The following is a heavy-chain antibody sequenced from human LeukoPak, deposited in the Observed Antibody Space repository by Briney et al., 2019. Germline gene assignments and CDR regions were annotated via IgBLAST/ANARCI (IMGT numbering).Heavy chain of an antibody. V-gene: IGHV3-49*03. Sequence: GGSLRLSCTASGFTFGDYAMSWFRQAPGKGLEWVGFIRSKAYGGTTEYAASVKGRFTISRDDSKNIAYLQVNSLKTEDTGVYYCTREQYHLNWFDPWGQGTLVTVSS. J-gene: IGHJ5*02. CDR3: TREQYHLNWFDP. CDR2: IRSKAYGGTT. CDR1: GFTFGDYA. D-gene: IGHD2-2*01.